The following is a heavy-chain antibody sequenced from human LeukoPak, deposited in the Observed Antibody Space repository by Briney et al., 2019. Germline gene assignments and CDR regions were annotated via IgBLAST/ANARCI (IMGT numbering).Heavy chain of an antibody. CDR1: GGAIHSYY. J-gene: IGHJ6*03. V-gene: IGHV4-59*01. CDR2: IYFVGSA. Sequence: PSETLSLTCSVSGGAIHSYYWSWIRQPPGKGLEWIGYIYFVGSANYNPSLKSRVTISLDKSRKQVSLNLNSVTAADTAVYYCARTSASYYYYMDVWGQRDRGHHLL. CDR3: ARTSASYYYYMDV. D-gene: IGHD3-3*01.